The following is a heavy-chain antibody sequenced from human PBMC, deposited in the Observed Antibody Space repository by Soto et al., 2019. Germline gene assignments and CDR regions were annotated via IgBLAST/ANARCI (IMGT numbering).Heavy chain of an antibody. CDR1: GVTFSSDG. CDR3: AKGCPSGFWSGYCYYYYGMDV. D-gene: IGHD3-3*01. J-gene: IGHJ6*02. V-gene: IGHV3-30*18. Sequence: QTGGSLRLSCAASGVTFSSDGMHWVRQAPGKGLEWVAVISYDGSNKYYADSVKGRFTISRDNSKNTLYLQMNSLRAEDTAVYYCAKGCPSGFWSGYCYYYYGMDVWGQGPTVTVSS. CDR2: ISYDGSNK.